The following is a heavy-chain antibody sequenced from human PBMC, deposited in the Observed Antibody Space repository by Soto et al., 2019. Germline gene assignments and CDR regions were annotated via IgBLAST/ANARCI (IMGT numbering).Heavy chain of an antibody. Sequence: SETLSLTCTVSGGSVSSGRYYWSWIRQPPGKGLEWIGYIFYSGSTNYNPSLKSRVTISADTSKNQFSLRLSSVTAADTAVYYCARDHGRGYSTFFDYWGQGALVTVSS. CDR3: ARDHGRGYSTFFDY. D-gene: IGHD2-21*01. J-gene: IGHJ4*02. CDR2: IFYSGST. V-gene: IGHV4-61*01. CDR1: GGSVSSGRYY.